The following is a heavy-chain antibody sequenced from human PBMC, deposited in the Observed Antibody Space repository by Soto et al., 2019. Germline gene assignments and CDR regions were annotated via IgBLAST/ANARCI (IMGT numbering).Heavy chain of an antibody. D-gene: IGHD2-21*02. CDR2: IYPGDSDT. CDR1: GYSFTSYW. V-gene: IGHV5-51*01. Sequence: GESLKISCKGSGYSFTSYWIGWVRQMPGKGLEWMGIIYPGDSDTRYSPSFQGQVTISADKSISTAYLQWSSLKASDTAMYYCARLAGPYCDGDGPPDFWGQGTTVTVSA. CDR3: ARLAGPYCDGDGPPDF. J-gene: IGHJ6*01.